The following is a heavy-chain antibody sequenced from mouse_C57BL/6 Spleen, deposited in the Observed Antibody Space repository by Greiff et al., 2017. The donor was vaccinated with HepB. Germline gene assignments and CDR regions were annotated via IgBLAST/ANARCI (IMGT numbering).Heavy chain of an antibody. CDR1: GFTFTDYY. D-gene: IGHD2-4*01. V-gene: IGHV7-3*01. CDR3: ARSFYDYNDPYAMDY. CDR2: IRNKANGYTT. Sequence: EVKLVESGGGLVQPGGSLSLSCAASGFTFTDYYMSWVRQPPGKALEWLGFIRNKANGYTTEYSASVKGRFTISRDNSQSILYLQMNALRAEDSATYYCARSFYDYNDPYAMDYWGQGTSVTVSS. J-gene: IGHJ4*01.